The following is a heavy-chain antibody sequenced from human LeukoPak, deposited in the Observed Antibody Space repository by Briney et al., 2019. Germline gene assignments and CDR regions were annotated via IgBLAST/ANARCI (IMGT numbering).Heavy chain of an antibody. Sequence: ASVKVSCKASGYTFTGYYMHWVRQAPGQGLEWMGWINPNSGGTNYAQKFQGRVTMTRDTSISTAYMELSRLRSDDTAVYYCARDSPYDFWSGYQGWFDPWGQGTLVTVSS. CDR1: GYTFTGYY. CDR3: ARDSPYDFWSGYQGWFDP. CDR2: INPNSGGT. D-gene: IGHD3-3*01. V-gene: IGHV1-2*02. J-gene: IGHJ5*02.